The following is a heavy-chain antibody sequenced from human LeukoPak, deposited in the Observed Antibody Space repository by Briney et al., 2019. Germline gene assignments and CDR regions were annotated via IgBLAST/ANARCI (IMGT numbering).Heavy chain of an antibody. CDR1: GGSISSYY. CDR3: ARESRFTIFGVVMSYYFDY. CDR2: IYYSGST. J-gene: IGHJ4*02. V-gene: IGHV4-59*01. D-gene: IGHD3-3*01. Sequence: SATLSLTCTVSGGSISSYYWSWIRQPPGKGLEWIGYIYYSGSTNYNPSLQSRVTISVDTSKNQVSLQLSSVTAADTAVYHCARESRFTIFGVVMSYYFDYWGQGTLVTASS.